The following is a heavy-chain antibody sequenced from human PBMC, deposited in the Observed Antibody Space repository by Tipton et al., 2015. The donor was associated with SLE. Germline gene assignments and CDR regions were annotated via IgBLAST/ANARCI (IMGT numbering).Heavy chain of an antibody. V-gene: IGHV4-31*03. J-gene: IGHJ6*03. CDR1: SGSISSGDYS. CDR2: IFYSGST. CDR3: ARGTLNYYYMDV. Sequence: TLSLTCTVSSGSISSGDYSWNWIRQHPGEGLEWIGYIFYSGSTYYIPSLRGRVTISVDPSKKHFSLNLTSVTAADTAVYYCARGTLNYYYMDVWGKGTTVTVS.